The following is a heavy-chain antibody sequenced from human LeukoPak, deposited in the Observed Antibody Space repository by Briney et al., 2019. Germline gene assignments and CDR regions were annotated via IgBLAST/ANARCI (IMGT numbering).Heavy chain of an antibody. J-gene: IGHJ5*02. V-gene: IGHV4-34*01. D-gene: IGHD2-21*01. CDR1: GGSFSGYY. Sequence: SETLSLTCAVYGGSFSGYYWSWIRQPPGKGLEWIGEINHSGSTNYNPSLKSRVTISVDTSKNQFSLKLSSVTAADTAVYYCARGRPIRYSRPYNSFDPWGQGTLVTVSS. CDR3: ARGRPIRYSRPYNSFDP. CDR2: INHSGST.